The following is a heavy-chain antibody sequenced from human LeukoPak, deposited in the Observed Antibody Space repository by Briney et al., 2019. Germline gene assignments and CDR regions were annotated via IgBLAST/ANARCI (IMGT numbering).Heavy chain of an antibody. CDR2: IYYSGST. V-gene: IGHV4-59*01. J-gene: IGHJ5*02. CDR1: GGSIRSYY. Sequence: PSETLSLTCTVSGGSIRSYYWSWIRQPPGKGLEWIGYIYYSGSTNYNPSLKSRVTISVDTSKNQFPLKLSSVTAADTAVYYCARDGSSWYGWFDPWGQGTLVTVSS. D-gene: IGHD6-13*01. CDR3: ARDGSSWYGWFDP.